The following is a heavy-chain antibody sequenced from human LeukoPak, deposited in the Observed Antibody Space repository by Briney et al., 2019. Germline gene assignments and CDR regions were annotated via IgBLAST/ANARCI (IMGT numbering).Heavy chain of an antibody. Sequence: GRSLRLSCAASGFTFSSYAMRWVRQAPGKGLEWVAVISYDGSNKYYADSVKGRFTISRDNSKNTLYLQMNSLRAEDTAVYYCARVVSAGVLGYYYGMDVWGQGTTVTVSS. D-gene: IGHD6-13*01. CDR2: ISYDGSNK. CDR3: ARVVSAGVLGYYYGMDV. J-gene: IGHJ6*02. V-gene: IGHV3-30-3*01. CDR1: GFTFSSYA.